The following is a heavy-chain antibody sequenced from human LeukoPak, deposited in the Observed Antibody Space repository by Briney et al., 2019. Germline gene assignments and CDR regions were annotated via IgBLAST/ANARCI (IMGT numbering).Heavy chain of an antibody. V-gene: IGHV4-34*01. CDR2: INHSGST. Sequence: SETLSLTCAVYGASFSGYYWSWIRQPPGKGLEWIGEINHSGSTHYNPSLKSRVTISVDTSKNQFSLKLSSVTAADTAVYYCARGANRLYCSSTSSIPRRCGAFDIWGQGTMVTVSS. CDR1: GASFSGYY. D-gene: IGHD2-2*01. J-gene: IGHJ3*02. CDR3: ARGANRLYCSSTSSIPRRCGAFDI.